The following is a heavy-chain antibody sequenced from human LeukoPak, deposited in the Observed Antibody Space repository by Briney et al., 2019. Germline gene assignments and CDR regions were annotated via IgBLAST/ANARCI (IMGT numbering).Heavy chain of an antibody. CDR1: GFTFSSYA. CDR3: ASPGGYCSGGSCYRDNWFDP. V-gene: IGHV3-23*01. CDR2: ISGSGGST. J-gene: IGHJ5*02. Sequence: GGSLRLSCAASGFTFSSYAMSWVRQAPGKGLEWVSAISGSGGSTYYADSVKGRFTISRDNSKNSLYLQMNSLRAEDTAVYYCASPGGYCSGGSCYRDNWFDPWGRGTLVTVSS. D-gene: IGHD2-15*01.